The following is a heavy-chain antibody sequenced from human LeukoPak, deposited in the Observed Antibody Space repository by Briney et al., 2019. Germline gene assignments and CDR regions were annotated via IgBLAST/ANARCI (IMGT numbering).Heavy chain of an antibody. J-gene: IGHJ1*01. CDR1: GDSISSSY. CDR3: ARLPYYYGSGSYSNFSPH. Sequence: SETLSLTCTVSGDSISSSYWGWIRQPAGKGLEWIGRIHTSGSTYYSPSLKSRVTMSVDTSTNQFSLKLSSVTAADTAMYYCARLPYYYGSGSYSNFSPHWGQGTLVTVSS. D-gene: IGHD3-10*01. CDR2: IHTSGST. V-gene: IGHV4-4*07.